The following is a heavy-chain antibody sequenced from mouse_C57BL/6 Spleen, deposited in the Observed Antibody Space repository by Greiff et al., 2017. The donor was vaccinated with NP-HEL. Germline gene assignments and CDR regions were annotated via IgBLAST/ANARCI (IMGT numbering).Heavy chain of an antibody. CDR2: IYPGDGDT. CDR3: ARSGSNFYFDY. V-gene: IGHV1-80*01. CDR1: GYAFSSYW. J-gene: IGHJ2*01. Sequence: VQLQESGAELVKPGASVKISCKASGYAFSSYWMNWVKQRPGKGLEWIGQIYPGDGDTNYNGTFKGKATLTADKSSSTAYMQLSSLTSEDSAVYFCARSGSNFYFDYWGQGTTLTVSS. D-gene: IGHD2-5*01.